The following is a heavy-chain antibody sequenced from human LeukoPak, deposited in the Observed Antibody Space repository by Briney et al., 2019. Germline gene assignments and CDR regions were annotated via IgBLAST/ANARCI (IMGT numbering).Heavy chain of an antibody. D-gene: IGHD3-10*01. CDR3: AGLGSTMEGRIDP. Sequence: AAVKVSFKASGYFFSGYHVHWVRQAPGQGRDWMGRIYIDSGDTNYAQKFQGRVTMTRDTSISTAYMELSSLTSDDTAVYYCAGLGSTMEGRIDPWGQGTPVTVSA. J-gene: IGHJ5*02. CDR2: IYIDSGDT. CDR1: GYFFSGYH. V-gene: IGHV1-2*02.